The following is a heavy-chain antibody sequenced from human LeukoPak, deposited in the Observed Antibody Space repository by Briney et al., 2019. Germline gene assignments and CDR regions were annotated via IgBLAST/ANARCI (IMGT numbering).Heavy chain of an antibody. CDR2: ISGDGGRT. D-gene: IGHD6-13*01. J-gene: IGHJ4*02. V-gene: IGHV3-43*02. CDR3: AKDTAAASGLADY. Sequence: GGSLRLACTASGFTFRDYAMHWVRQAPGKGLEWVSLISGDGGRTYYVDSVKGRFTISRDNSKNSLYLQMNSLRTEDIALYYCAKDTAAASGLADYWGQGTLVTVSS. CDR1: GFTFRDYA.